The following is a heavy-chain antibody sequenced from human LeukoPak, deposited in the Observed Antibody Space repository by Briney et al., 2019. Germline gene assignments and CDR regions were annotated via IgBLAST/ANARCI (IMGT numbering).Heavy chain of an antibody. V-gene: IGHV1-69*05. Sequence: ASVKVSCTASGGTFSSYAISWVRQAPGQGLEWMGGIIPIFGTANYAQKFQGRVTITTDESTSTAYMELSSLRSEDTAVYYCAIRLAYCGGDCYSLSYWGQGTLVTVSS. D-gene: IGHD2-21*02. CDR2: IIPIFGTA. CDR1: GGTFSSYA. CDR3: AIRLAYCGGDCYSLSY. J-gene: IGHJ4*02.